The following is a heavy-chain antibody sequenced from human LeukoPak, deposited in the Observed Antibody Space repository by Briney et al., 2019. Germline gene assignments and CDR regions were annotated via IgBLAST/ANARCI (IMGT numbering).Heavy chain of an antibody. D-gene: IGHD5-18*01. Sequence: ASVKVSCKASGYTFTGYYMHWVRQAPGQGLEWMGWINPNSGGTNYAQKFQGRVTMTRDTSISTAYMELSRLRSDDTAVYYCVRASRGYSYGCFDYWGQGTLVTVSS. CDR1: GYTFTGYY. V-gene: IGHV1-2*02. CDR2: INPNSGGT. CDR3: VRASRGYSYGCFDY. J-gene: IGHJ4*02.